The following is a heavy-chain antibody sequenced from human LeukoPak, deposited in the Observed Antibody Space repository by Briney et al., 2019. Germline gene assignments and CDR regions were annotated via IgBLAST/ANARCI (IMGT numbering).Heavy chain of an antibody. Sequence: ASVKVSCKASGYTFTSYAISWVRQAPGQGLEWMGWISAYNGNTHYAQKFQGRVTMTRDTSTSTVYMELSSLGSEDTAVYYCARDLSNSGYYDSSGYHPDYWGQGTLVTVSS. J-gene: IGHJ4*02. D-gene: IGHD3-22*01. CDR2: ISAYNGNT. CDR3: ARDLSNSGYYDSSGYHPDY. CDR1: GYTFTSYA. V-gene: IGHV1-18*01.